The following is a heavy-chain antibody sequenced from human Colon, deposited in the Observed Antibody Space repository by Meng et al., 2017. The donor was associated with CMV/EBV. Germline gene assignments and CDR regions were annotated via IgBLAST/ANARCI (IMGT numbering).Heavy chain of an antibody. V-gene: IGHV4-39*07. CDR2: IYYSGYT. Sequence: QLHRQQAGPGLVKPSETLSLTCTVSGGSISSSTYYWGWIRQTPGKGLEWIGNIYYSGYTYYNPSLKSRLTISVDTSKNQFSLKLTSVTAADTAVYYCATDYGDYYFDRWGQGTLVTVSS. CDR3: ATDYGDYYFDR. D-gene: IGHD4-17*01. CDR1: GGSISSSTYY. J-gene: IGHJ4*02.